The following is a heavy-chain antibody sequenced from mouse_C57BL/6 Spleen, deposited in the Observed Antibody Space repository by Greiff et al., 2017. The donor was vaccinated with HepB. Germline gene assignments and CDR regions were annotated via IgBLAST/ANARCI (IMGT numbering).Heavy chain of an antibody. D-gene: IGHD1-1*01. Sequence: VQRVESGPGLVAPSQILSITCTVSGFSLTSYGLDWVRQPPGKGLEWLGVIWGGGSTNYNSALMSRLSISKGNSKSQVFLKMNSLQTDDTAMYYCAKHEGDYGSNAMDYWGQGTSVTVSS. J-gene: IGHJ4*01. V-gene: IGHV2-9*01. CDR2: IWGGGST. CDR1: GFSLTSYG. CDR3: AKHEGDYGSNAMDY.